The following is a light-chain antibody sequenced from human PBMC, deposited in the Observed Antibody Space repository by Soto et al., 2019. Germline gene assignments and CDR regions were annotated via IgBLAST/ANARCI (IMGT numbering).Light chain of an antibody. Sequence: RPQSHASLSVSPGERASLSCTARQSVTRSLAWSQQQPGQPPRLLIHDASTRPTGVPARFGGSGSGTAFTLTISSLEPEDFTTYYCQHSNSYSWPFGQRTK. J-gene: IGKJ1*01. CDR2: DAS. CDR1: QSVTRS. CDR3: QHSNSYSWP. V-gene: IGKV3-15*01.